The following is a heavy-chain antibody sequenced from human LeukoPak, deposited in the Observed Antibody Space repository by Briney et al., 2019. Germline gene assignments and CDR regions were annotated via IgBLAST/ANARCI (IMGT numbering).Heavy chain of an antibody. J-gene: IGHJ4*02. CDR2: IYSGGST. V-gene: IGHV3-53*01. Sequence: GGSLRLSCAASGFTVSSNYMSWVRQAPGKGLEWVSIIYSGGSTYYADSVKGRFTISRDNSKNTLYLQMNSLRAEDTAVYYCASSGNYYPYLLDYWGQGTLVTVSS. D-gene: IGHD1-26*01. CDR3: ASSGNYYPYLLDY. CDR1: GFTVSSNY.